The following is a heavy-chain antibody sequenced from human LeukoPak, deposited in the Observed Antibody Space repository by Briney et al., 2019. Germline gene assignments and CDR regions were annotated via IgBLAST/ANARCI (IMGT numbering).Heavy chain of an antibody. CDR2: VNHSGST. CDR3: ARSRFLEWLYDAFDI. CDR1: GGSFSGYY. Sequence: SSETLSLTCAVYGGSFSGYYWSWIRQPPGKGLEWIGEVNHSGSTNYNPSLKSRVTISVDTSKNQFSLKLSSMTAADTAVYYCARSRFLEWLYDAFDIWGQGTMVTVSS. D-gene: IGHD3-3*01. V-gene: IGHV4-34*01. J-gene: IGHJ3*02.